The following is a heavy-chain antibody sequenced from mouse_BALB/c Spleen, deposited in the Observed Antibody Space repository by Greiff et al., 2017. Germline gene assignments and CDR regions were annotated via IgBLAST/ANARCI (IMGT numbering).Heavy chain of an antibody. CDR2: IRLKSNNYAT. J-gene: IGHJ1*01. CDR1: GFTFSNYW. CDR3: TSNYRDWYFDV. V-gene: IGHV6-6*02. Sequence: DVQLQESGGGLVQPGGSMKLSCVASGFTFSNYWMNWVRQSPEKGLEWVAEIRLKSNNYATHYAESVKGRFTISRDDSKSSVYLQMNNLRAEDTGIYYCTSNYRDWYFDVWGAGTTVTVSS. D-gene: IGHD2-1*01.